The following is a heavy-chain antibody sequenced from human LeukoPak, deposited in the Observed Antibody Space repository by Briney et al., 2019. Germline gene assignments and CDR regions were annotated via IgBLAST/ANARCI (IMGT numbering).Heavy chain of an antibody. CDR2: IIPILGIA. Sequence: GASVKVSCKASGGTFSSYALSWVRQAPGQGLEWMGRIIPILGIANYAQKFQGRVTITADKSTSTAYMELSSLRSEDTAVYYCARDKSAYYDILTGHGATDAFDIWGQGTMVTVSS. V-gene: IGHV1-69*04. D-gene: IGHD3-9*01. CDR3: ARDKSAYYDILTGHGATDAFDI. J-gene: IGHJ3*02. CDR1: GGTFSSYA.